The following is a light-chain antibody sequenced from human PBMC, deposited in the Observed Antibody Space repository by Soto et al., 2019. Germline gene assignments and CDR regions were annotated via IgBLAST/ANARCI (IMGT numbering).Light chain of an antibody. CDR3: QQSSNWPPEIT. Sequence: EIVLTQSPASLSLSPGERATVSCRASQSVPRHLAWYQQRPGLPPRLLIYDASSRATGIPDRFSGSESGTDFILTISSLEPEDFAGYYCQQSSNWPPEITFGQGTRLEIK. V-gene: IGKV3-11*01. CDR2: DAS. CDR1: QSVPRH. J-gene: IGKJ5*01.